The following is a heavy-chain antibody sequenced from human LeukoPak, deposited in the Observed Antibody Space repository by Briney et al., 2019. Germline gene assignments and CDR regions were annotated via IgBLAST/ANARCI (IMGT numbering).Heavy chain of an antibody. Sequence: GGSLRLSCAASGFAVSSNYMNWVRQAPGKGLEWVSVIYSDGRTYYADSVKGRFTISRDISKNTLFLEMTSLRAEDTAVYYCAKVRGWYGEGYFDYWGQGTLVTVSS. J-gene: IGHJ4*02. D-gene: IGHD3-10*01. CDR2: IYSDGRT. CDR1: GFAVSSNY. V-gene: IGHV3-53*01. CDR3: AKVRGWYGEGYFDY.